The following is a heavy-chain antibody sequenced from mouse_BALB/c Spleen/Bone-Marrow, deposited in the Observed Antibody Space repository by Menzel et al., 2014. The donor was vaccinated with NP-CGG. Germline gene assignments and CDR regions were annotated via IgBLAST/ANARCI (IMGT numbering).Heavy chain of an antibody. D-gene: IGHD1-2*01. Sequence: VQLQESGPQLVRPGASVKISCKASGYSISSYWMHWVKQRPGQGLEWIGMIDPSDSETRLNQKLKDRATLTVDKSSSTAYMRLNSPTSEDSAVYYCAPHYYGYAWFAYWGQGTLVTVSA. CDR1: GYSISSYW. V-gene: IGHV1-74*01. CDR2: IDPSDSET. CDR3: APHYYGYAWFAY. J-gene: IGHJ3*01.